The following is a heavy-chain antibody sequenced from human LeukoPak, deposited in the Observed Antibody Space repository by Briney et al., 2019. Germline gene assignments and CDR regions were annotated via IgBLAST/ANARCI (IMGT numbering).Heavy chain of an antibody. J-gene: IGHJ4*02. CDR3: ARDGTYTDYDPDFDI. D-gene: IGHD5-12*01. CDR1: GFTFSRFW. CDR2: IKQDGSEK. Sequence: GGSLRLSCAASGFTFSRFWMSWVRQAPAKGLEWVANIKQDGSEKYYVDSVKGRFTISRDNAKNSLYLQVNSLRAEDTAVFYCARDGTYTDYDPDFDIWGQGTLVTVSS. V-gene: IGHV3-7*04.